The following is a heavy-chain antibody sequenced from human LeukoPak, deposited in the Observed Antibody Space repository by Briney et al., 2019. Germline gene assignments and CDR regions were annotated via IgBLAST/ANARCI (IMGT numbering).Heavy chain of an antibody. Sequence: KTSETLSLTCAVYGGSFSGYYWSWIRQPPGKGLEWIGEMNHSGSANYNPSLKSRVTISVDTSKNQFSLTLNSVTAADTAVYYCARDLGSQNYFDFWGRGVLVTVSS. CDR2: MNHSGSA. V-gene: IGHV4-34*01. J-gene: IGHJ4*02. CDR3: ARDLGSQNYFDF. CDR1: GGSFSGYY. D-gene: IGHD5-12*01.